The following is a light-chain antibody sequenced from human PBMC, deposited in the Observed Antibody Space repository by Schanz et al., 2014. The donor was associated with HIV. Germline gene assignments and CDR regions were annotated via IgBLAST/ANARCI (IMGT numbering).Light chain of an antibody. CDR3: GSYRSASSPWV. Sequence: QSVLTQPASVSGSPGQSITISCTGTSSDIGGYKYVSWYQHHPGKAPKLLIFDVDNRPSGVSHRFSAYKSGNTASLTISGLQADDEADYYCGSYRSASSPWVLGGGTQLTVL. V-gene: IGLV2-14*03. J-gene: IGLJ3*02. CDR1: SSDIGGYKY. CDR2: DVD.